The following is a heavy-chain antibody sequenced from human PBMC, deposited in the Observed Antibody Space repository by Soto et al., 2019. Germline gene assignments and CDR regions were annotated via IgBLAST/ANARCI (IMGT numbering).Heavy chain of an antibody. CDR3: AREYYDYVWGSYRYDAFDI. CDR2: IYYSGST. D-gene: IGHD3-16*02. J-gene: IGHJ3*02. CDR1: GGSISSYY. V-gene: IGHV4-59*01. Sequence: SETLSLTCTVSGGSISSYYWSWIRQPPGKGLEWIGYIYYSGSTNYNPSLKSRVTISVDTSKNQFSLKLSSVTAADTAVYYCAREYYDYVWGSYRYDAFDIWGQGTMVTVSS.